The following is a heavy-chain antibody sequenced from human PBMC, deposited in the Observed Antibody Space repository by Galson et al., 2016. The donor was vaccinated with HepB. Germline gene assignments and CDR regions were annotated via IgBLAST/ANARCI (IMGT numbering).Heavy chain of an antibody. D-gene: IGHD2/OR15-2a*01. Sequence: SETLSLTCSVSGASNIMNKYFWGWIRQPPGKGLEWIGYIFYRGSTNYNPSLKSRVTISVDTSKNQFSLKVNSVTAADTAVYYCARGLTEFGDYVGFWGQGTLVTVSS. CDR3: ARGLTEFGDYVGF. CDR1: GASNIMNKYF. J-gene: IGHJ4*02. CDR2: IFYRGST. V-gene: IGHV4-61*05.